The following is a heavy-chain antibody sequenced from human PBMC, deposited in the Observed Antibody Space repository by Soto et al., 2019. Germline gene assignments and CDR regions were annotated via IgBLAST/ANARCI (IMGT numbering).Heavy chain of an antibody. CDR2: IFDNGDV. CDR1: GVSSTSFY. J-gene: IGHJ4*02. V-gene: IGHV4-59*01. CDR3: ARGWGSKWYYFDS. Sequence: QVRLQESGPGLVRPSETLSLTCTVSGVSSTSFYWSWIRQSPGKGLEWIGYIFDNGDVKYNPSLMSRLTTSIDMSNNEFSRRPKSVTAADTAMYYWARGWGSKWYYFDSWGEGTLVTVSS. D-gene: IGHD3-16*01.